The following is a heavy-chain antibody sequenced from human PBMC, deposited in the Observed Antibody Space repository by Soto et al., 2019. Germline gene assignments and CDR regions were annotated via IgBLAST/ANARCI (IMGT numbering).Heavy chain of an antibody. V-gene: IGHV3-23*01. CDR3: QNWGKSGSDF. Sequence: GGSLRLSCAASGFSFSNYAMSWVRQAPGKGLEWVSGISGSAGSIYYTDSMRGRFTISRDNSHNTLYLNMKNLRAEDTAIYYCQNWGKSGSDFWGQGTLVTVSS. CDR2: ISGSAGSI. J-gene: IGHJ4*02. D-gene: IGHD3-16*01. CDR1: GFSFSNYA.